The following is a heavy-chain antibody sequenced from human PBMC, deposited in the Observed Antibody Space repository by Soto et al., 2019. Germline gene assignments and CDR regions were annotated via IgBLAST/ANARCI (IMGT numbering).Heavy chain of an antibody. V-gene: IGHV3-53*01. CDR1: GFTVSSNY. Sequence: SLRLSCAASGFTVSSNYMSWVRQAPGKGLEWVSVIYTGGSTSYADSVKGRFTISRDNSKNTVYLQMNSLRAEDTAVYYCARDLGSDSNHHWGQGSLVTVSS. D-gene: IGHD4-4*01. CDR3: ARDLGSDSNHH. J-gene: IGHJ1*01. CDR2: IYTGGST.